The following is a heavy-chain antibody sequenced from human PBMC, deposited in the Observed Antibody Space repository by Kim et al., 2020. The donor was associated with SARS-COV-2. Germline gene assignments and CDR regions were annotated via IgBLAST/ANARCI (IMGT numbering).Heavy chain of an antibody. CDR1: GGSFSGYY. V-gene: IGHV4-34*01. CDR2: INHSGST. D-gene: IGHD3-3*01. Sequence: SETLSLTCAVYGGSFSGYYWSWIRQPPGKGLEWIGEINHSGSTNYNPSLKSRVTISVDTSKNQFSLKLSSVTAADTAVYYCARVPRITIFGVVRERYGMDVWGQGTTVTVSS. CDR3: ARVPRITIFGVVRERYGMDV. J-gene: IGHJ6*02.